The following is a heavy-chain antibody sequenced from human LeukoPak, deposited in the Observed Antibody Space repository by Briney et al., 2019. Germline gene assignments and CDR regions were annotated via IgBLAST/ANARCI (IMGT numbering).Heavy chain of an antibody. J-gene: IGHJ4*02. CDR3: AKGRRGYDYVDY. D-gene: IGHD5-12*01. Sequence: GGSLRLSCAASGFTVSSNYMSWVRQAPGKGLEWVSVIYSGGSTYYADSVKGRFTISRDNSKNTLYLQMNSLRAEDTAVYYCAKGRRGYDYVDYWGQGTLVTVSS. V-gene: IGHV3-53*01. CDR2: IYSGGST. CDR1: GFTVSSNY.